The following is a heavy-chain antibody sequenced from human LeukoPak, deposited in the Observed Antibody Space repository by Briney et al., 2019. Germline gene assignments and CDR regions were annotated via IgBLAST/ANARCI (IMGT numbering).Heavy chain of an antibody. Sequence: ASVKVSCKASGYTFTSYAMNWVRQAPGQGLEWMGWINTNTGNPTYAQGFTGRFVFSLDTSVSTAYLQISSLKAEDTAVYYCARVEQELLFRDYYYYGMDVWGQGTTVTVSS. D-gene: IGHD1-26*01. J-gene: IGHJ6*02. CDR3: ARVEQELLFRDYYYYGMDV. V-gene: IGHV7-4-1*02. CDR2: INTNTGNP. CDR1: GYTFTSYA.